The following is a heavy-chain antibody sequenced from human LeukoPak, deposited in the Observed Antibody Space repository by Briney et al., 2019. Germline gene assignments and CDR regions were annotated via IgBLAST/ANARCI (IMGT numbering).Heavy chain of an antibody. Sequence: GGSLRLSCAASGFTFSSYPMNWVRQAPGKGLEWVSHITASGTAMFYADSVRGRFTISRDNAKNSLYLQMNSLRDEDTAVYYCARDGCDSSGYYSPPFDYWGQGTLVTVSS. CDR3: ARDGCDSSGYYSPPFDY. D-gene: IGHD3-22*01. V-gene: IGHV3-48*02. J-gene: IGHJ4*02. CDR2: ITASGTAM. CDR1: GFTFSSYP.